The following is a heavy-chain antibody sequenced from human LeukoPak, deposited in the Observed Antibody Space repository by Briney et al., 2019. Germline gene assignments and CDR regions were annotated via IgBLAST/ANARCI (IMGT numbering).Heavy chain of an antibody. CDR2: IKQDGSEK. CDR1: GFTFSSHW. V-gene: IGHV3-7*01. Sequence: PGGSLRLSCAASGFTFSSHWMSWVRQAPGKGLEWVANIKQDGSEKYYVDSVKGRFTISRDNAKNSLYLQMNSLRAEDTAVYYGAGGRYMDVWAKGPRSPSP. CDR3: AGGRYMDV. D-gene: IGHD3-16*01. J-gene: IGHJ6*03.